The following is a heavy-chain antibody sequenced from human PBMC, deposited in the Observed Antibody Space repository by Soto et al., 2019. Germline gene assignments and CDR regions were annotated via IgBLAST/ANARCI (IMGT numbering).Heavy chain of an antibody. J-gene: IGHJ3*02. CDR3: ARFGATMVRGDFHDAFDI. D-gene: IGHD3-10*01. CDR2: IYPGDSDT. Sequence: LQISGEGRRGTVTNAWIARLHQKPRKGLEWMGIIYPGDSDTRYSPSFQGQVTISADKSNSTAYLQWSSLKASDTAMYYCARFGATMVRGDFHDAFDIWGQGTMVTGSS. V-gene: IGHV5-51*07. CDR1: RGTVTNAW.